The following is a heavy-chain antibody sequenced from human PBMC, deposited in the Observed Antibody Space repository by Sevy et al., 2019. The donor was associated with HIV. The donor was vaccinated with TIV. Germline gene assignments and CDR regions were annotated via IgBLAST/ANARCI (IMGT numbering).Heavy chain of an antibody. Sequence: GGSLRLSCAASGFTVSSNYMSWVRQAPGKGLEWVSVIYSGGSTYYAVCVKGRFTISRDNSKTTLYLQMNSLRAEDTAEYYCARRSGYYYYGMDVWGQGTTVTVSS. J-gene: IGHJ6*02. D-gene: IGHD3-3*01. CDR2: IYSGGST. CDR1: GFTVSSNY. CDR3: ARRSGYYYYGMDV. V-gene: IGHV3-53*01.